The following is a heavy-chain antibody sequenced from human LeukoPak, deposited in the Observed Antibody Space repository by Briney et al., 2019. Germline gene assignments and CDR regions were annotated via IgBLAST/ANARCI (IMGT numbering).Heavy chain of an antibody. Sequence: ASVKVSCTASGYTFTSYGISWVRQAPGQGLEWMGWISAYNGNTNYAQKLQGRVTMTTDTSTSTAYMELRSLRSDDTAVYYCARDRGYSYGFRGNWFDPWGQGTLVTVSS. J-gene: IGHJ5*02. D-gene: IGHD5-18*01. CDR2: ISAYNGNT. CDR1: GYTFTSYG. CDR3: ARDRGYSYGFRGNWFDP. V-gene: IGHV1-18*01.